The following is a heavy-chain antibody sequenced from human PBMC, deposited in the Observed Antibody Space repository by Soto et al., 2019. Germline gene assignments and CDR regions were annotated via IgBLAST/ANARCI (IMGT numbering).Heavy chain of an antibody. CDR3: ALEYCSSTSCYRDY. CDR1: GGTFSSYT. Sequence: QVQLVQSGAEVKKPGSSVKVSCKASGGTFSSYTISWVRQAPGQGLEWMGRIIPILGIANYAQKFQGRVTITADKSTRTAYMELSSLRSEETAVYYCALEYCSSTSCYRDYWGQGTLVTVSS. V-gene: IGHV1-69*02. CDR2: IIPILGIA. D-gene: IGHD2-2*02. J-gene: IGHJ4*02.